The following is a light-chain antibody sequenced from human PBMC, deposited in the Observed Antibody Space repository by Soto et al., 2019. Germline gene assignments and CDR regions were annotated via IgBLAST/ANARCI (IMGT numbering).Light chain of an antibody. V-gene: IGKV3-11*01. Sequence: EIVLTQSPDTLSLSPGERATLSCRASQSVTSNLVWYQQKPGQAPRLLMYDASTRAAGIPPRFSGSGSETDFSLTISSLEPEDFAVYYCQQRRSRPWTLGQGTKVEV. CDR1: QSVTSN. CDR3: QQRRSRPWT. J-gene: IGKJ1*01. CDR2: DAS.